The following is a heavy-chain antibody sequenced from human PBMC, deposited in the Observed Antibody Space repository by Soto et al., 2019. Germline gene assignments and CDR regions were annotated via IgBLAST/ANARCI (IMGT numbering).Heavy chain of an antibody. CDR2: INPGDSET. Sequence: PGESLKISCKGSGYSFTNYWIGWVRQMPGKGLEWMVIINPGDSETRYSPSFQGQVTTSADKSISTAYLQWSSLKASDSAMYYCARRRYSSGWYTDYWGQGTLVTVSS. D-gene: IGHD6-19*01. J-gene: IGHJ4*02. V-gene: IGHV5-51*01. CDR1: GYSFTNYW. CDR3: ARRRYSSGWYTDY.